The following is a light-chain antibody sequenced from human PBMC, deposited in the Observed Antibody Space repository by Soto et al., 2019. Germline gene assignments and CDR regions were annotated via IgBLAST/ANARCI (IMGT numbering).Light chain of an antibody. CDR3: CSRGGRRPAYV. Sequence: QSVLAQPASMSGSPGQSITISCTGTSSDVGSYNVVSWYQQHPGKAPKLMIYEVSKRPSGVSDRFSGSKSGNTASLTISGLQAEDEADYHCCSRGGRRPAYVFGTGTKVTVL. CDR2: EVS. J-gene: IGLJ1*01. V-gene: IGLV2-23*02. CDR1: SSDVGSYNV.